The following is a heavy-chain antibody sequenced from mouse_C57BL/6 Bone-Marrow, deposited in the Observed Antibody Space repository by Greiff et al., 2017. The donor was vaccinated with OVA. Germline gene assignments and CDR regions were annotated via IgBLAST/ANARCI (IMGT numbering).Heavy chain of an antibody. CDR2: IYPGSGST. D-gene: IGHD2-2*01. Sequence: QVQLQQPGAELVKPGASVKMSCKASGYTFTSYWITWVKQRPGQGLEWIGDIYPGSGSTNYNEKFKSKATLTVDTSSSTAYMQLSSLTSEDSAVYYCARGWLHYYYAMDYWGQGTSVTVSS. V-gene: IGHV1-55*01. CDR3: ARGWLHYYYAMDY. J-gene: IGHJ4*01. CDR1: GYTFTSYW.